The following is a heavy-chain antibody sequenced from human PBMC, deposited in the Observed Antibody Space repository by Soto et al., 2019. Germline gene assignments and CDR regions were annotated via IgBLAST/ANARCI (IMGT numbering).Heavy chain of an antibody. J-gene: IGHJ4*02. V-gene: IGHV1-18*01. CDR3: ARDLPPVDY. CDR1: GYTFSSYF. CDR2: ISAYNGNT. Sequence: QVQLVQSGAEVKKPGASVKVSCKASGYTFSSYFISWVRQAPGQGLEWMGWISAYNGNTNYAQNLKGRLTMTTATSTSTGYMELRSLRSDDTAVYYCARDLPPVDYWGQGTLGTVSS.